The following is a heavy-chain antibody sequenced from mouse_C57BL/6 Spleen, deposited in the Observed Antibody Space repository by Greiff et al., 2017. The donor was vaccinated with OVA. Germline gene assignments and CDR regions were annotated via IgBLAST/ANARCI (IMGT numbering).Heavy chain of an antibody. D-gene: IGHD2-2*01. CDR3: ARHKGYDDFDY. Sequence: EVKVVESGGDLVKPGGSLKLSCAASGFTFSSYGMSWVRQTPDKRLEWVATISSGGSYTYYPDSVKGRFTISRDNAKNTLYLQMSSLKSEDTAMYYCARHKGYDDFDYWGQGTTLTVSS. CDR1: GFTFSSYG. CDR2: ISSGGSYT. V-gene: IGHV5-6*01. J-gene: IGHJ2*01.